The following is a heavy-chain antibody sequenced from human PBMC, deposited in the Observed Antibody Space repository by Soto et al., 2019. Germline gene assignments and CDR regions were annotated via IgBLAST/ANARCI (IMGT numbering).Heavy chain of an antibody. CDR1: GGSFGNYY. V-gene: IGHV4-59*01. D-gene: IGHD2-8*01. Sequence: SETLSLTCTVSGGSFGNYYWNWVRQPPGKGLEWIGDIIYSGSTNYSPSLKSRVTLLVDTSKNQFSLKLSSVTAADTAVYHCARVLVDGNYYYGMDVWRHRTTVTVSS. CDR3: ARVLVDGNYYYGMDV. J-gene: IGHJ6*02. CDR2: IIYSGST.